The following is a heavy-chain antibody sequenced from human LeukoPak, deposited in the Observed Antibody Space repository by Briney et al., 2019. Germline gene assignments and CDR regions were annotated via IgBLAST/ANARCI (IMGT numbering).Heavy chain of an antibody. CDR2: IYYSGST. V-gene: IGHV4-39*01. Sequence: SETLSLTCTVSGGSISSGSYYWGWIRQPPGKGLEWIGSIYYSGSTYYNPSLKSRVTISVDTSKNQFSLKLSSVTAADTAVYYCARTYYDILTGRTFDYWGQGTLVTVSS. CDR3: ARTYYDILTGRTFDY. CDR1: GGSISSGSYY. D-gene: IGHD3-9*01. J-gene: IGHJ4*02.